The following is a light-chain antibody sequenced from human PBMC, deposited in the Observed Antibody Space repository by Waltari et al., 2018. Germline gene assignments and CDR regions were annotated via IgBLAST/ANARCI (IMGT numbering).Light chain of an antibody. V-gene: IGKV4-1*01. CDR1: QSLLSNSNNKNY. Sequence: DIVMTQSPDSLAVSLGEKATINCKSNQSLLSNSNNKNYLAWYQQKPGQPLKLFFYWASSRESGVPDRFSGSGSGTDFTLTIGSLQAEDVAVYYCQQYYTAPYTFGQGTKLEIK. CDR3: QQYYTAPYT. CDR2: WAS. J-gene: IGKJ2*01.